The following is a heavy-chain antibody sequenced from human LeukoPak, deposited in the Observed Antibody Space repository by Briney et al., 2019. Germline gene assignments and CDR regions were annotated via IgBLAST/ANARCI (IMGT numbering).Heavy chain of an antibody. CDR3: ARIGYSSSSFDY. V-gene: IGHV3-7*01. D-gene: IGHD6-13*01. J-gene: IGHJ4*02. CDR1: GFTFSSYA. Sequence: GRSLRLSCAASGFTFSSYAMHWVRQAPGKGLEWVANIKQDGSVEYYVDSLKGRFTISRDNAKNSVYLQMNSLRAEDTAVYYCARIGYSSSSFDYWGQGTLVTVSS. CDR2: IKQDGSVE.